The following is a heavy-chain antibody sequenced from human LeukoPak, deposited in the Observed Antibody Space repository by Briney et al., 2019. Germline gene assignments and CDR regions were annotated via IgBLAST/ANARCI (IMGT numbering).Heavy chain of an antibody. CDR1: GFTFSSYG. Sequence: GGSLRLSCAASGFTFSSYGMHWVRQAPGKGLEWVAVISYDGSNEYYADSVKGRFTISRDNSKNTLYLQMNSLRAEDTAVYYCAKLGLGEAMATDFDYWGQGTLVTVSS. V-gene: IGHV3-30*18. CDR3: AKLGLGEAMATDFDY. CDR2: ISYDGSNE. D-gene: IGHD5-18*01. J-gene: IGHJ4*02.